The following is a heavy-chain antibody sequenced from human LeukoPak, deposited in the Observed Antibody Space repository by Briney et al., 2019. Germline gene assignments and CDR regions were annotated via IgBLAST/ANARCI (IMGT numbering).Heavy chain of an antibody. CDR3: ARGRDTARPLDY. J-gene: IGHJ4*02. V-gene: IGHV1-69*04. CDR2: IIPILGIA. Sequence: ASVKVSCKASGGTFSSYAISWVRQAPGQGLEWMGRIIPILGIANYAQRFQGRVTITADKSTSTAYMELSSLRSEDTAVYYCARGRDTARPLDYWGQGTLVTVSS. D-gene: IGHD5-18*01. CDR1: GGTFSSYA.